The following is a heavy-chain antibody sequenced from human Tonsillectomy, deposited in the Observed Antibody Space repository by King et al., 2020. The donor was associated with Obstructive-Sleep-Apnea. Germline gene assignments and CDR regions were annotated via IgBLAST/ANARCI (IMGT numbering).Heavy chain of an antibody. CDR1: VINFRNFG. V-gene: IGHV3-30*02. CDR2: IRYDGSYK. J-gene: IGHJ6*02. CDR3: AKWREVALADGGSAMDV. D-gene: IGHD2-15*01. Sequence: VQLVESGGGVVQPGRSLRLSCAASVINFRNFGMHWVRQAPGKGLEWVAFIRYDGSYKEYADSVKGRFTISRDNPENTLYLQMNSLRAEDTAVYYCAKWREVALADGGSAMDVGGQGTTVTVSS.